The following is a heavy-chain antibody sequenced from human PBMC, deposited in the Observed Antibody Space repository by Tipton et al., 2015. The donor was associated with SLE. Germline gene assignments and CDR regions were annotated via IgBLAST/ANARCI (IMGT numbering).Heavy chain of an antibody. CDR3: AKDTLPPPRFGGYFHH. CDR1: GFTFSSYA. Sequence: GSLRLSCAASGFTFSSYAMSWVRQAPGKGLEWVSGISGSGTTYFADSVKGRFTISRDNSKNTLYLQMNSLRAEDTAVYYCAKDTLPPPRFGGYFHHWGQGTLVTVSS. J-gene: IGHJ1*01. CDR2: ISGSGTT. V-gene: IGHV3-23*01. D-gene: IGHD3-16*01.